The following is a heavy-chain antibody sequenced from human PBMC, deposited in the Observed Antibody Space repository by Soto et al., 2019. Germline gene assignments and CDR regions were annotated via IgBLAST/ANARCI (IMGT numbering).Heavy chain of an antibody. D-gene: IGHD3-22*01. CDR3: ARDLRLRGSSGYYAYFDY. V-gene: IGHV4-61*01. Sequence: SETLSLTCTVSGGSVSSGSYYWSWIRQPPGKGLEWIGYIYYSGSTNYNPSLKSRVTISVDTSKNQFSLKLSSVTAADTAVYYCARDLRLRGSSGYYAYFDYWGQGTLVTVSS. J-gene: IGHJ4*02. CDR1: GGSVSSGSYY. CDR2: IYYSGST.